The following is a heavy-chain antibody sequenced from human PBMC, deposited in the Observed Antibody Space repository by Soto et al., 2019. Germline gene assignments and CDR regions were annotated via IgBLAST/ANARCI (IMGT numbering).Heavy chain of an antibody. V-gene: IGHV3-15*07. Sequence: GSLRLSCAASGFTFSNAWMNWVRPAPGKGLEWVGRIKSKTDGGTTDYAAPVKGRFTISSDDSKNTLYLQMNSLKTEDAAVYYCTTLGSWSFVDYYGMDVWGQGTTVTVSS. CDR2: IKSKTDGGTT. CDR1: GFTFSNAW. CDR3: TTLGSWSFVDYYGMDV. J-gene: IGHJ6*02. D-gene: IGHD6-13*01.